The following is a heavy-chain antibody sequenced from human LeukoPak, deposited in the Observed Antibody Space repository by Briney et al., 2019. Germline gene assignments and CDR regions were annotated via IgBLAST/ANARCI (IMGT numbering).Heavy chain of an antibody. J-gene: IGHJ4*02. D-gene: IGHD6-13*01. CDR3: ARVGSSWDILDY. V-gene: IGHV3-7*01. CDR2: IKEDETEI. Sequence: GGSLRLSCAASGFTFTDYWMSWVRQAPGKGLEWVANIKEDETEIRYLDSVKGRFTISRDNAKNSLYLQMDSLRAKDTAVYYCARVGSSWDILDYWGQGTLVTVSS. CDR1: GFTFTDYW.